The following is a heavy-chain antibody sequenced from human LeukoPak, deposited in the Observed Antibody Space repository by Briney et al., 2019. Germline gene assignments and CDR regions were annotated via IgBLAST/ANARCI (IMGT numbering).Heavy chain of an antibody. Sequence: EASVKVSCKASGYTFTSYYMHWVRQAPGQGLEWMGIINPSGGSTSYAQKFQGRVTMTRDTSTSTVYMELSSLRSEDTAVYYCARDLFVGIVRYYGMDVWGQGTTVTVSS. CDR2: INPSGGST. J-gene: IGHJ6*02. CDR3: ARDLFVGIVRYYGMDV. CDR1: GYTFTSYY. V-gene: IGHV1-46*01. D-gene: IGHD2-2*03.